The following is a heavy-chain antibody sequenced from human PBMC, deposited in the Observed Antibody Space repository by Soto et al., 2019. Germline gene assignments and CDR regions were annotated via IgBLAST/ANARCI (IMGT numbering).Heavy chain of an antibody. CDR2: IYPGDSDT. J-gene: IGHJ6*02. D-gene: IGHD2-8*01. CDR1: GYSFTSYW. Sequence: RGESLKISCKGSGYSFTSYWIGWVRQMPGKGPEWMGIIYPGDSDTRYSPSFQGQVTISADKSISTAYLQWSSLKASDTAMYYCVSMLYEGGYYYYGMDVWGQGTTVTVSS. V-gene: IGHV5-51*01. CDR3: VSMLYEGGYYYYGMDV.